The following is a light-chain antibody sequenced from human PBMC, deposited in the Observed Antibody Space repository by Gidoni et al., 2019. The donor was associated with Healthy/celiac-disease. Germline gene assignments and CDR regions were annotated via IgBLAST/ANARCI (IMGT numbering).Light chain of an antibody. J-gene: IGKJ4*01. V-gene: IGKV3-20*01. CDR1: QTISNNY. CDR2: GAS. Sequence: DIVLTQSPGTLSLSPGERATLSCRAGQTISNNYLAWYQQRPGQAPRLLIFGASSRATGIPDRCSGSGSGTDFTLTISTLEPEDFALYYCQHYTTSMLTFXGXTRVEIK. CDR3: QHYTTSMLT.